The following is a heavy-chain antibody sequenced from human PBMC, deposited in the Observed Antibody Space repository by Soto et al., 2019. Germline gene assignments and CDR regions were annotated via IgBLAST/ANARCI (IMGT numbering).Heavy chain of an antibody. J-gene: IGHJ4*02. Sequence: SGPTLVNPTQTLTLTCTFSGFSLSSSGVGVGWIRQPPGKALEWLALIYWDGDKRYSPSLKNRLTITKDTSKNQVVLTMTNMDPVDTHTNYCAHRRDDCCSGSKGYCFDYWGKGTRVTASS. D-gene: IGHD3-3*01. CDR2: IYWDGDK. V-gene: IGHV2-5*02. CDR3: AHRRDDCCSGSKGYCFDY. CDR1: GFSLSSSGVG.